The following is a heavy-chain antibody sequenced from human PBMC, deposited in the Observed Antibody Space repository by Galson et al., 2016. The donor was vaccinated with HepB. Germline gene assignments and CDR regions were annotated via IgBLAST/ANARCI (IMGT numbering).Heavy chain of an antibody. CDR3: AADVPYIEYKGIDF. Sequence: SLRLSCAASGFTFRSYSMNWVRQAPGKGLEWVSYISDGSRTIYYADSVKGRFTISRDNAKNSLYLQMNSLKTDDTAVYYCAADVPYIEYKGIDFWGQGTLVTVSS. V-gene: IGHV3-48*01. J-gene: IGHJ4*02. CDR2: ISDGSRTI. CDR1: GFTFRSYS. D-gene: IGHD1-1*01.